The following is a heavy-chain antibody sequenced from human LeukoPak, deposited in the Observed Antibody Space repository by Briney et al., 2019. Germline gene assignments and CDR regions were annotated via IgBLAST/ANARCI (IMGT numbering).Heavy chain of an antibody. V-gene: IGHV3-66*01. D-gene: IGHD6-6*01. Sequence: PGGSLRLSCAASGLTFSSNYMSWVRQAPGKGLEWVSVIYSGGSTYYADSVKGRFTISRDNSKNTLYLQMNSLRAEDTAVYYCARERVENQQLVGGNYWGQGTLVTVSS. J-gene: IGHJ4*02. CDR2: IYSGGST. CDR3: ARERVENQQLVGGNY. CDR1: GLTFSSNY.